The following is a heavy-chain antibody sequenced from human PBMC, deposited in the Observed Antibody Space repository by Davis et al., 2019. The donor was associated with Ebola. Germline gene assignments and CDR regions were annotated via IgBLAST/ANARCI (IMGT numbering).Heavy chain of an antibody. CDR2: IVVGRGNT. CDR3: AADPEASSSEPHYYYGMDV. J-gene: IGHJ6*02. CDR1: GFTFTSSA. V-gene: IGHV1-58*01. D-gene: IGHD6-6*01. Sequence: SVKVSCKASGFTFTSSAVQWVRQARGQRLEWIGWIVVGRGNTNYAQKFQERVTITRDMSTSTAYMELSSLRSEDTAVYYCAADPEASSSEPHYYYGMDVWGQGTTVTVSS.